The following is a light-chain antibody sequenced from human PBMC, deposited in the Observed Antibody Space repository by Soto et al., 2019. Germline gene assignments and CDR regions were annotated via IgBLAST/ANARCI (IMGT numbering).Light chain of an antibody. CDR1: QSIYSK. CDR2: DAS. CDR3: QQYDSWPPLT. J-gene: IGKJ4*01. Sequence: EILLTQSPATLSLSPGEGATLSCRASQSIYSKLAWYQQRRGQTPRLLIYDASSRATGIPCRFSGSGFRTEFTLTISSLQSEDFAVYYCQQYDSWPPLTFGGGTKVEIK. V-gene: IGKV3-15*01.